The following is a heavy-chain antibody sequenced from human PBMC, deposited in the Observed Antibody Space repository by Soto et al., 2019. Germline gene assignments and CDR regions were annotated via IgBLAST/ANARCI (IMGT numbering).Heavy chain of an antibody. CDR2: IGGSGIST. D-gene: IGHD1-26*01. Sequence: GGSLRLSCAASGFTFSDYAMSWVRQAPGKGLEWVSGIGGSGISTYYPDSVKGRFTISRDNSKNTLYLQMTSLRAEDTAIYYCAKLRIVGAIDYFDYCGHGTLVTVSS. J-gene: IGHJ4*01. CDR3: AKLRIVGAIDYFDY. CDR1: GFTFSDYA. V-gene: IGHV3-23*01.